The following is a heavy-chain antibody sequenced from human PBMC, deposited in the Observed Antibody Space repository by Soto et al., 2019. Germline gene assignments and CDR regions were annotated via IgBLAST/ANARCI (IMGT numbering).Heavy chain of an antibody. Sequence: QVQLVQSGAEVKKPEPSVKVSCKAPGGTFSTYAISWVRQAPGQGLEWMGGIIPMFGTANYAQRFQDRVTITADDSTNTVYMELSSLRSEDTAVYFCASGIQLWLRRINNGYSGWGQGTLVTVSS. D-gene: IGHD5-18*01. CDR1: GGTFSTYA. CDR3: ASGIQLWLRRINNGYSG. J-gene: IGHJ4*02. V-gene: IGHV1-69*12. CDR2: IIPMFGTA.